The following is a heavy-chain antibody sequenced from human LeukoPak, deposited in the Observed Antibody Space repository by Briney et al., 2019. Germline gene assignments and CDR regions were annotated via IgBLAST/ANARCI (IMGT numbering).Heavy chain of an antibody. CDR2: ISGSSSTI. CDR3: ASDKYSTIDY. Sequence: GGSLRLSCAASGFTFSTYSMHWVRQAPGKGLEWVSYISGSSSTIYYADSLRGRFTISRDNAKSSLYLQMNSLRDEDTAVYYCASDKYSTIDYRGQGTLVTVST. J-gene: IGHJ4*02. CDR1: GFTFSTYS. D-gene: IGHD6-6*01. V-gene: IGHV3-48*02.